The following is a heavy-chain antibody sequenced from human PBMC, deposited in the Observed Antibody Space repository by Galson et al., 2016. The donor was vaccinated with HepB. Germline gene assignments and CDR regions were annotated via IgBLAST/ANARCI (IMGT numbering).Heavy chain of an antibody. CDR2: IFWDDDK. CDR3: VHRGYGSGNKYEDY. D-gene: IGHD3-10*01. V-gene: IGHV2-5*02. Sequence: PALVKPTQTLTLTCAFSGFSLTTSRVAVGWIRQPPGKALEWLALIFWDDDKRYSPSLKSRLTITKDTSKNQVVLTMTDIDPVDTATHYCVHRGYGSGNKYEDYWGQGILVTVSS. J-gene: IGHJ4*02. CDR1: GFSLTTSRVA.